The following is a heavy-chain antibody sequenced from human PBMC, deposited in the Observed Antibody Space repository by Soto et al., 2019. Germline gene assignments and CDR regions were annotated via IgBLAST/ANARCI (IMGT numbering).Heavy chain of an antibody. D-gene: IGHD3-16*01. CDR3: ARDPQARGSEGFDY. CDR1: GGSISSYY. Sequence: SETLSLTCTVSGGSISSYYWSWIRQSPGKGLEWIGYIYYSGSTNYNPSLKSRVTISVDTSKNQFSLKLSSVTAADTAVYYCARDPQARGSEGFDYWGQGTLVTVSS. J-gene: IGHJ4*02. V-gene: IGHV4-59*01. CDR2: IYYSGST.